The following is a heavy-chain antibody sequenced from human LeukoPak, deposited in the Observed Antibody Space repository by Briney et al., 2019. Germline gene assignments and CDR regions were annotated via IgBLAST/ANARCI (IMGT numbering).Heavy chain of an antibody. Sequence: ASVKVSCKASGYTFTSYYMHWVRQAPGQGLEWMGIINPSGGSTSSAQKFQGRVTMTRDTSTSTVYMELSSLRSEDTAAYYCARIKGAYCSGGSCYYPANYYYGMDVWGQGTTVTVSS. V-gene: IGHV1-46*01. CDR2: INPSGGST. D-gene: IGHD2-15*01. CDR1: GYTFTSYY. CDR3: ARIKGAYCSGGSCYYPANYYYGMDV. J-gene: IGHJ6*02.